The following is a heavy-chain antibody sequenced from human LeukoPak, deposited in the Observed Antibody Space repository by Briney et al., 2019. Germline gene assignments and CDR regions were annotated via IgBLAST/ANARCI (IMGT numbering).Heavy chain of an antibody. CDR3: ARASYTSGWRGALDI. D-gene: IGHD6-19*01. CDR1: GFTVTGNY. V-gene: IGHV3-53*04. Sequence: PGGSLRLSCAASGFTVTGNYMSWVRQAPGKGLEWVSDIYTDGSTFYADSVKGRFTISRHNSKNTLYLQMNSLRAEDTAIYYCARASYTSGWRGALDIWGQGTMVTVSS. CDR2: IYTDGST. J-gene: IGHJ3*02.